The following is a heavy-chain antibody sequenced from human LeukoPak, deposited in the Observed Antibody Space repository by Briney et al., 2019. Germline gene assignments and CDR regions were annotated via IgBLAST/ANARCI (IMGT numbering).Heavy chain of an antibody. Sequence: GGALRLFCAASGFTLSSYCKHWVPQAPGKGLEWVAVIWYDGSNKNYADSVKGRFTISRDNSKNTLYLQMNSLRAEDTAVYYCARGVGATAPHFDYWGQGTLVTVSS. CDR2: IWYDGSNK. J-gene: IGHJ4*02. CDR1: GFTLSSYC. V-gene: IGHV3-33*01. CDR3: ARGVGATAPHFDY. D-gene: IGHD1-26*01.